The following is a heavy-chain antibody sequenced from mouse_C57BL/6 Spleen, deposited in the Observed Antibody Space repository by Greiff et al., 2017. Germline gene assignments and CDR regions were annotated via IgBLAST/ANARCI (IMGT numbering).Heavy chain of an antibody. V-gene: IGHV1-69*01. D-gene: IGHD2-4*01. CDR1: GYTFTSYW. CDR2: IDPSYSYT. Sequence: QVQLQQSGAELVMPGASVKLSCKASGYTFTSYWMHWVKQRPGQGLEWIGEIDPSYSYTNYNQKFKGKSTLTVDKSSSTAYMQLSSLTSEDSAVYYCARGRLRRLAYWGQGTLVTVSA. CDR3: ARGRLRRLAY. J-gene: IGHJ3*01.